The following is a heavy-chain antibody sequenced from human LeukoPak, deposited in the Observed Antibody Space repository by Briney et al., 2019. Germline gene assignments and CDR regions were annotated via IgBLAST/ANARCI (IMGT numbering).Heavy chain of an antibody. CDR2: IYWNDDK. CDR3: AHTRGRSGYYFDFDF. J-gene: IGHJ4*02. D-gene: IGHD3-22*01. V-gene: IGHV2-5*01. Sequence: SGPTLVNPTQTLTLTCTFSGFSLSTSGVGVGWIRQPPGKALEWLALIYWNDDKPYSPSLKSRLTLTKATSKNQLVLKLTNVDPEDTAIYYCAHTRGRSGYYFDFDFWGQGTLVTVSS. CDR1: GFSLSTSGVG.